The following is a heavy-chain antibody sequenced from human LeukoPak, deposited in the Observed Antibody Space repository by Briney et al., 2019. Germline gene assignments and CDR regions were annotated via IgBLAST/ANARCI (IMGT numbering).Heavy chain of an antibody. CDR3: ARGLIHSRTSYDY. Sequence: ASVKVSCKASGYTFSTSEINWVRKAAGQGLQWMGWMDPNRGTTGYAQKFQGRVAMTKNTSISTAYMELSSLRPDDTAVYYCARGLIHSRTSYDYWGQGTLVTVSS. CDR1: GYTFSTSE. D-gene: IGHD6-13*01. CDR2: MDPNRGTT. J-gene: IGHJ4*02. V-gene: IGHV1-8*02.